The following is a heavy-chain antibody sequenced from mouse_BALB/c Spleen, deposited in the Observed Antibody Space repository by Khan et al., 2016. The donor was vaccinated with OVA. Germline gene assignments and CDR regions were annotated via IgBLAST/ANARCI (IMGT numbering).Heavy chain of an antibody. CDR1: GSASTNYG. V-gene: IGHV2-3*01. CDR3: AIIFYGYDWFAY. CDR2: IWSDGNT. J-gene: IGHJ3*01. D-gene: IGHD2-2*01. Sequence: QVQLQQSGPGLVAPSQSLSITCTVSGSASTNYGVSWARQTPGKGLEWLGVIWSDGNTNYHSSLKSRLTITRDNSKSQALLKLNSLQTDDTATYYCAIIFYGYDWFAYWGQGTLVTVSA.